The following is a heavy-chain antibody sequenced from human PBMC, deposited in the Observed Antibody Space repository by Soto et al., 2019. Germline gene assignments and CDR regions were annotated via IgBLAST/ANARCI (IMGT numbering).Heavy chain of an antibody. CDR3: ARDRFSSGHSRWWFDP. Sequence: SETLSLTCTVSGGSISSYYWSWIRQPPGKGLEWIGYIYYSGSTNYNPSLKSRVTISVDTSKNQFSLKLSSVTAADTAVYYCARDRFSSGHSRWWFDPWGQGTLVTVSS. CDR2: IYYSGST. V-gene: IGHV4-59*01. J-gene: IGHJ5*02. D-gene: IGHD5-12*01. CDR1: GGSISSYY.